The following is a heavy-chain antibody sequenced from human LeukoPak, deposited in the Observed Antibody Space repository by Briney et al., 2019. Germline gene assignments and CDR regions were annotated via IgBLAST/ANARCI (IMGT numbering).Heavy chain of an antibody. CDR3: ARDRRLRWLPIDAFGI. V-gene: IGHV4-4*07. D-gene: IGHD5-24*01. Sequence: SETLSLTCTVSGGSISSYYWSWIRQPAGKGLEWIGRIYTSGSTNYNPSLKSRVTMSVDTSKNQFSLKLSSVTAADTAVYYCARDRRLRWLPIDAFGIWGQGTMVTVSS. CDR2: IYTSGST. J-gene: IGHJ3*02. CDR1: GGSISSYY.